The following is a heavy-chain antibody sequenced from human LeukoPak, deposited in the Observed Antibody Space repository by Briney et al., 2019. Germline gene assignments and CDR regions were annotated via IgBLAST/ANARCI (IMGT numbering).Heavy chain of an antibody. CDR1: GGSISSSSYY. Sequence: PSETLSLTCTVSGGSISSSSYYWGWIRQPPGKGLEWIGSIYYSGSTYYNPSLKSRVTISVDTSKNQFSLKLSSVTAADTAVYYCATGSPSYYYMDVWGKGTTVTVPS. CDR3: ATGSPSYYYMDV. D-gene: IGHD6-25*01. V-gene: IGHV4-39*01. CDR2: IYYSGST. J-gene: IGHJ6*03.